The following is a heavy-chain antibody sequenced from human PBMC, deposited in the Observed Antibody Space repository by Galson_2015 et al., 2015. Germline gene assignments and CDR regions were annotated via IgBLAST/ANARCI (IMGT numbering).Heavy chain of an antibody. CDR2: IIPIFGIA. J-gene: IGHJ4*02. CDR3: AGRLDIVATIIDGRGLCFDY. D-gene: IGHD5-12*01. CDR1: GGTFSSYA. Sequence: SVKVSCKASGGTFSSYAISWVRQAPGQGLEWMGGIIPIFGIANYAQKFQGRVTITADKSTSTAYMELSSLRSEDTAVYYCAGRLDIVATIIDGRGLCFDYWGQGTLVTVSS. V-gene: IGHV1-69*10.